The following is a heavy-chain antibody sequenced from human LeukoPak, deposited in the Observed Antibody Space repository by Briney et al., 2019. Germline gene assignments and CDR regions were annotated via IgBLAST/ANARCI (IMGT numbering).Heavy chain of an antibody. D-gene: IGHD1-26*01. CDR3: SRAGGSYSPCDF. CDR1: GFMFGDYA. V-gene: IGHV3-49*03. J-gene: IGHJ1*01. CDR2: IRGNSYGGTT. Sequence: HSGGSLRLSCTTSGFMFGDYALSWFRQAPGKGLEWIGFIRGNSYGGTTDYAASVKGRFTISRDDSKSIAYLRMNGLKTEDTAVYYCSRAGGSYSPCDFWGQGTLVTVSS.